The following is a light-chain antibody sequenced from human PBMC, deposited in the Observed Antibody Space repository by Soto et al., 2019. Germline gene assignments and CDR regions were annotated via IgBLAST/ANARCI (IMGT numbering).Light chain of an antibody. CDR1: SSDVGGYNY. CDR3: CSYAGSYFYV. Sequence: QSALTQPRSVSGSPGQSVTISCTGTSSDVGGYNYVSWYQQHPGKAPKLMIYDVSKRPSGVPDRFSGSKSGNTASLTIAGLQAEDEADYYCCSYAGSYFYVFGTGTKLTLL. CDR2: DVS. V-gene: IGLV2-11*01. J-gene: IGLJ1*01.